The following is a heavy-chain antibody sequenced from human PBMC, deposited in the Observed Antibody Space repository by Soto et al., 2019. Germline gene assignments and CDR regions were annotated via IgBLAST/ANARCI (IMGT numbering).Heavy chain of an antibody. V-gene: IGHV3-49*03. CDR3: TRGGNEWIQLWTRYYYYGMDV. CDR1: GFTFGDYA. Sequence: QPGGSLRLSCTASGFTFGDYAMSWFRQAPGKGLEWVGFIRSKAYGVTTEYAASVKGRFTISRDDSKSIADLQMNSLKTEDTAVYYCTRGGNEWIQLWTRYYYYGMDVWGQGTTVTVSS. J-gene: IGHJ6*02. CDR2: IRSKAYGVTT. D-gene: IGHD5-18*01.